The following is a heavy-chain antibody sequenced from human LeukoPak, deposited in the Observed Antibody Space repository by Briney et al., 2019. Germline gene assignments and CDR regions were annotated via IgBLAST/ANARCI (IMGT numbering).Heavy chain of an antibody. CDR1: GYTFTSYD. V-gene: IGHV1-8*01. CDR2: MNPNSGNT. CDR3: ARGVSIAAAGLPDV. D-gene: IGHD6-13*01. J-gene: IGHJ6*04. Sequence: ASVKVSCKASGYTFTSYDINWVRQATGQGLEWMGWMNPNSGNTGYAQKFQGRVTMTRNTSISTAYMELSSLRSEDTAVYYCARGVSIAAAGLPDVWGKGTTVTISS.